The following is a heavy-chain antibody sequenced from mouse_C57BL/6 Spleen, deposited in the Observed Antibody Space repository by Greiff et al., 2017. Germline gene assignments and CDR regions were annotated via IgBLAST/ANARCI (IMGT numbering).Heavy chain of an antibody. CDR3: ARQITTVVATVDWYFDG. J-gene: IGHJ1*03. V-gene: IGHV1-69*01. Sequence: QVQLQQPGAELVMPGASVKLSCKASGYTFTSYWMHWVKQRPGQGLEWIGEIDPSDSYTNYNQKFKGKSTLTVDKSSSTAYMQLSSLTSEDSAVYYCARQITTVVATVDWYFDGWGTGTTVTVSS. CDR2: IDPSDSYT. D-gene: IGHD1-1*01. CDR1: GYTFTSYW.